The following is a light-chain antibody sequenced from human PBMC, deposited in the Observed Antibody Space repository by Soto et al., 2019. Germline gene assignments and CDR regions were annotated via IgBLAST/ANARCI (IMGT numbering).Light chain of an antibody. V-gene: IGKV3-15*01. CDR3: QQSNNWPYT. CDR1: QSVSDN. CDR2: GAS. J-gene: IGKJ2*01. Sequence: EVVMTQSPATLSVSPGERVTLSCRASQSVSDNLAWYQQKPGQAPRLLIYGASTRATTIPARFSRSGSGTEFTLTISSLQSEDFALYYCQQSNNWPYTFGQGTKLDIK.